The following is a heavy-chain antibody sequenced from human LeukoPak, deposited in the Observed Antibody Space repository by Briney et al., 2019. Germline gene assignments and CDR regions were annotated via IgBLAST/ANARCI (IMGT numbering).Heavy chain of an antibody. D-gene: IGHD2-15*01. CDR3: ARVVVAATTFDY. J-gene: IGHJ4*02. V-gene: IGHV4-31*03. CDR2: IYYSGST. CDR1: GGSISSGGYY. Sequence: SETLSLTCTVSGGSISSGGYYWSWIRQHPGKGLEWIGYIYYSGSTYYNPSLKSRVTIPVDTSKNQFSLKLSSVTAADTAVYYCARVVVAATTFDYWGQGTLVTVSS.